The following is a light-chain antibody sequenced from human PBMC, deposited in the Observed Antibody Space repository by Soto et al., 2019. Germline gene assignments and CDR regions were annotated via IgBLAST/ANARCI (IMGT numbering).Light chain of an antibody. J-gene: IGLJ2*01. V-gene: IGLV1-40*01. CDR3: QSYDSRLTYVV. CDR1: SSNIGTGYD. Sequence: QSVLTQPPSVSGAPGQRVTISCTGSSSNIGTGYDVHWYQQLPGTAPKLLIYGNGNRPSGVPDRFSGSKSGTSASLAITGLQAEDEADYYCQSYDSRLTYVVFGGGTQLTVL. CDR2: GNG.